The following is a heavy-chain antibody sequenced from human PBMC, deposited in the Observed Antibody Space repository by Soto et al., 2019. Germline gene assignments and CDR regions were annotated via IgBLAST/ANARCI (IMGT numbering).Heavy chain of an antibody. D-gene: IGHD6-19*01. J-gene: IGHJ6*02. CDR1: GFSFRTYA. V-gene: IGHV3-23*01. CDR2: IGVGDTRT. Sequence: GGSLRLSCAASGFSFRTYALNWVRQSPGKGLEWVSTIGVGDTRTFYADSFQGHVTISADKSITTAYLQWSSLKASDTAMYYCARPLAVAGSYYYYGMDVWGQGTAVTVSS. CDR3: ARPLAVAGSYYYYGMDV.